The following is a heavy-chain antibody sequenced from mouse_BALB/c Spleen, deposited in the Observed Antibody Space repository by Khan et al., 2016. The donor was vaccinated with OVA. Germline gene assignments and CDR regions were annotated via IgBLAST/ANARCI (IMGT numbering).Heavy chain of an antibody. J-gene: IGHJ2*01. D-gene: IGHD2-1*01. CDR3: ARNAYFGNYFDY. CDR2: IYPGDGRV. CDR1: GYTFTNYW. Sequence: QVQLKESGAELVKPGASVKLSCKASGYTFTNYWVHWVKQGPGQGLEWIGEIYPGDGRVNYNEKFKNKASLTVDRSSSTAYMQISSLTSEDSACYYCARNAYFGNYFDYWGQGTTLTVSS. V-gene: IGHV1S81*02.